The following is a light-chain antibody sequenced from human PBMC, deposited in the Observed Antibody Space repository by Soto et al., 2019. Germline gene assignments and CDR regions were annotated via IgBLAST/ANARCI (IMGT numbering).Light chain of an antibody. CDR3: LQDYNYPRT. CDR2: EAS. V-gene: IGKV1-6*01. J-gene: IGKJ1*01. CDR1: QDIGKD. Sequence: AIQMTQSPSSLSASVGDRVTLTCRASQDIGKDLGWYQQKPGEAPKLLIFEASTVQTGVPSRFSGSGSGTDFTLTISSLQPEDFATYFCLQDYNYPRTFGQGTTVELK.